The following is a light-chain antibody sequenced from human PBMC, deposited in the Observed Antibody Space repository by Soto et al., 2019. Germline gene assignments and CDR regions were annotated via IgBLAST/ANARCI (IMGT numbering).Light chain of an antibody. CDR2: EVT. J-gene: IGLJ3*02. V-gene: IGLV2-18*02. CDR1: SRDVGSYNR. CDR3: TSYTSSRTWV. Sequence: QSALTQPPSVSGSPGQSVTISCTGPSRDVGSYNRVSWYQQPPGTDPKLMIYEVTNRPSGVPNRFSASKSGNTASLTISGLQAEDEADYYCTSYTSSRTWVFGGGTKVTVL.